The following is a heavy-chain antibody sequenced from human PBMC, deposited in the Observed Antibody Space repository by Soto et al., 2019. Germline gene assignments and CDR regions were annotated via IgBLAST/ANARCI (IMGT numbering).Heavy chain of an antibody. CDR3: ARGEDIVVVPAATYYYYYGMDV. D-gene: IGHD2-2*01. Sequence: ASVKVSCKASGGTFSSYAISWVRQAPGQGLEWMGGIIPIFGTANYAQKFQGRVTITADESTSTAYMELSSLRSEDTAVYYCARGEDIVVVPAATYYYYYGMDVWGQGTTVTVS. J-gene: IGHJ6*02. CDR2: IIPIFGTA. CDR1: GGTFSSYA. V-gene: IGHV1-69*13.